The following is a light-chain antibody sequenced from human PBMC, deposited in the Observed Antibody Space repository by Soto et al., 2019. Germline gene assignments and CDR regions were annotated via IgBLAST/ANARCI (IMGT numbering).Light chain of an antibody. CDR3: QKCNSAPFT. J-gene: IGKJ3*01. CDR1: QNVRRH. CDR2: GAI. V-gene: IGKV3-15*01. Sequence: EIVMTQSPATLSVSPGERVTLSCRASQNVRRHLAWYQQKPGQAPSLLIFGAITRATGIPARFSGSGSGTEFTLTISSLQPEDVATYYCQKCNSAPFTFGPGTKVDIK.